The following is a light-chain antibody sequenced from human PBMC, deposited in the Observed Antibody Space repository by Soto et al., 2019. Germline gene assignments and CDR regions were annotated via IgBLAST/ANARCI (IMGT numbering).Light chain of an antibody. V-gene: IGKV3-20*01. Sequence: EIVLTQSPGTLSFSPGERATLSCRTSQSVSGSYLAWYQQKPGQAPRLLIYGASSRATGIPDRFSGSGSGTDFTLSISRLEPEDFAVYYCQQYDSSPRTFGQGTKVESK. CDR2: GAS. CDR1: QSVSGSY. CDR3: QQYDSSPRT. J-gene: IGKJ1*01.